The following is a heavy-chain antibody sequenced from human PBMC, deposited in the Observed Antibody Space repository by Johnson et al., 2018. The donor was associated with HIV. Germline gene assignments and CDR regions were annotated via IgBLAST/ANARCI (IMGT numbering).Heavy chain of an antibody. V-gene: IGHV3-30*02. Sequence: QMQLVESGGGVVQPGGSLRLSCAASGFTFSSYGMHWVRQAPGKGLEWVAFIRYDGSNKYFADSVKGRFTISRDNSKNTLYLQMNSLRAEDTAVYYCARATYYYDTSGYLTRPRAFDVWGLGTMVTVSS. CDR3: ARATYYYDTSGYLTRPRAFDV. CDR1: GFTFSSYG. CDR2: IRYDGSNK. D-gene: IGHD3-22*01. J-gene: IGHJ3*01.